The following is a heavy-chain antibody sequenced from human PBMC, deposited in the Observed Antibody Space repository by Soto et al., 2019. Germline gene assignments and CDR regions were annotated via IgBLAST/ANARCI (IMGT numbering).Heavy chain of an antibody. D-gene: IGHD2-21*02. V-gene: IGHV1-69*13. Sequence: SVKVSCKASGGTFSSYAISWVRQAPGQGLEWMGGIIPIFGTANYAQKFQGRVTITADESTSTAYMELSSLRSGDTAVYYCARDRLAYCGGDCYLFDYWGQGTLVTVSS. CDR3: ARDRLAYCGGDCYLFDY. J-gene: IGHJ4*02. CDR1: GGTFSSYA. CDR2: IIPIFGTA.